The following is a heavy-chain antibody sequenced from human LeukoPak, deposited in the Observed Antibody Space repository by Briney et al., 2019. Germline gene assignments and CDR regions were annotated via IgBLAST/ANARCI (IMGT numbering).Heavy chain of an antibody. J-gene: IGHJ4*02. CDR2: INPNSGGT. Sequence: ASVKVSRKASGYTFTGYYMHWVRQAPGQGLEWMGRINPNSGGTNYAQKFQGRVTMTRDTSISTAYMELSRLRSDDTAVYYCARDLKFGYSSSWYTYWGQGTLVTVSS. V-gene: IGHV1-2*06. CDR3: ARDLKFGYSSSWYTY. D-gene: IGHD6-13*01. CDR1: GYTFTGYY.